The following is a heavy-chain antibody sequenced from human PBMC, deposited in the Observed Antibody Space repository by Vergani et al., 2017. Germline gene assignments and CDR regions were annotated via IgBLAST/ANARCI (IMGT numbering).Heavy chain of an antibody. J-gene: IGHJ4*02. Sequence: QVQLQQWGAGLLKPSETLSLTCAVYGGSFSGYYWSWIRQPPGKGLEWIGEINHSGSTYYNPSLKSRVTISVDTSKNQFSLKLSSVTAADTAVYYCARRGIAAPIDYWGQGTLVTVSS. V-gene: IGHV4-34*01. D-gene: IGHD6-13*01. CDR2: INHSGST. CDR1: GGSFSGYY. CDR3: ARRGIAAPIDY.